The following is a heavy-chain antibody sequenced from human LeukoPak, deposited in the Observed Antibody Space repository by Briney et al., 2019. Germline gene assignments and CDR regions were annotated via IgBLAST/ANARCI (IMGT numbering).Heavy chain of an antibody. CDR1: GFTFSSYS. Sequence: TGGSLRLSCAASGFTFSSYSMNWVRQAPGKGLEWVSSISSSSSYIYYADSVKGRFTISRDNAKNSLYLQINSLRAEDTAVYYCARVGTADHWFDPWGQGTLVTVSS. J-gene: IGHJ5*02. D-gene: IGHD5-18*01. CDR3: ARVGTADHWFDP. V-gene: IGHV3-21*01. CDR2: ISSSSSYI.